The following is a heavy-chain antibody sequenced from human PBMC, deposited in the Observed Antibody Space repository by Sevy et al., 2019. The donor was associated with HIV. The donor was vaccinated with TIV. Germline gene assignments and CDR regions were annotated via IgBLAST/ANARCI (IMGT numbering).Heavy chain of an antibody. CDR3: ARQDIIVSSSPRSKTLHY. D-gene: IGHD2-2*01. CDR1: GGSISGSNYY. CDR2: IDFSGSA. Sequence: SETLSLTCTVSGGSISGSNYYWGWIRQPPGEGLEWIGSIDFSGSAYNNPSLNSRVTISVDTSKNQFSLRLGSVTAADTAVYYCARQDIIVSSSPRSKTLHYWGQGTSVTVSS. J-gene: IGHJ4*02. V-gene: IGHV4-39*01.